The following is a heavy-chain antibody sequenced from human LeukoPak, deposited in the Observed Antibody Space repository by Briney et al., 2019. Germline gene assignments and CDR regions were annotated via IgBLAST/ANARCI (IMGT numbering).Heavy chain of an antibody. V-gene: IGHV4-38-2*02. CDR2: IYRSGYT. Sequence: SETLSLTCTVSNSSMSSGYYWGWIRQPPGKGLEWIGSIYRSGYTYYSPSLKSRVTIFLDTSKNQFYLNLSFVTAADTAIYFCARAAGRDTTSGLDFDYWGQGILVTVSS. J-gene: IGHJ4*02. CDR1: NSSMSSGYY. D-gene: IGHD1-26*01. CDR3: ARAAGRDTTSGLDFDY.